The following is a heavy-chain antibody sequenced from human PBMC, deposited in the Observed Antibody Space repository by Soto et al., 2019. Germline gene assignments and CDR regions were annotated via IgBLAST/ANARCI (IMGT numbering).Heavy chain of an antibody. J-gene: IGHJ3*02. CDR2: IYYSGST. D-gene: IGHD6-13*01. CDR1: GGSISSYY. Sequence: PSEILSLTCTVSGGSISSYYWSWIRQPPGKGLEWIGYIYYSGSTNYNPSLKSRVTISVDTSKNQFSLKLSSVTAADTAVYYCARRYSSAFDIWGHGTLVTASS. V-gene: IGHV4-59*08. CDR3: ARRYSSAFDI.